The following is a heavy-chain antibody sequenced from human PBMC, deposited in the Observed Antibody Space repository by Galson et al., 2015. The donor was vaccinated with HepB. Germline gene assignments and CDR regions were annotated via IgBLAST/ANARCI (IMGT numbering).Heavy chain of an antibody. D-gene: IGHD4-11*01. J-gene: IGHJ6*02. CDR3: ATDLRDYTTTTHSFYHGLDV. Sequence: VTVSCKVSGYTFTDYYIHWVQQAPGRGLEWMGLVDPEDGVTMYTEKFQDRVSMTADTTTDTAYLELRSLTSEDTAVYFCATDLRDYTTTTHSFYHGLDVWGQGSPVTVSS. CDR1: GYTFTDYY. V-gene: IGHV1-69-2*01. CDR2: VDPEDGVT.